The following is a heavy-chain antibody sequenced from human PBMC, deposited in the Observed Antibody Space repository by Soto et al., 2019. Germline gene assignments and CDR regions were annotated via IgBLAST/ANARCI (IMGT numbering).Heavy chain of an antibody. CDR2: MFYSGST. D-gene: IGHD3-9*01. J-gene: IGHJ4*02. CDR3: SRRESYDILTGYYYFDY. V-gene: IGHV4-39*01. CDR1: GGSISSSSHY. Sequence: PSETLSLTCTVSGGSISSSSHYWGWIRQPPGKGLEWIRSMFYSGSTYYNPSLKSRVTISVDTSRNQFSLKLSSVTAADTAVYYCSRRESYDILTGYYYFDYWGQGTMVTVSS.